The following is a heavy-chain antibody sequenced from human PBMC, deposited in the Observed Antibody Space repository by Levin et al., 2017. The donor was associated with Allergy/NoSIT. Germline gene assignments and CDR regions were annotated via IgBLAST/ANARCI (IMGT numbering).Heavy chain of an antibody. J-gene: IGHJ3*02. D-gene: IGHD3-10*01. V-gene: IGHV3-53*01. CDR2: IYSGGST. Sequence: GGSLRLSCXXXGADKTTKDGGGLGAAKRKGLEWVSVIYSGGSTYYADSVKGRFTISRDNSKNTLYLQMNSLRAEDTAVYYCAREGRIGGAFDIWGQGTMVTVSS. CDR1: GADKTTKD. CDR3: AREGRIGGAFDI.